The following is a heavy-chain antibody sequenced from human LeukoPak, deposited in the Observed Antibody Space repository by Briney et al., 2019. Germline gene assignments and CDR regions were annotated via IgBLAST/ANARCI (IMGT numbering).Heavy chain of an antibody. CDR1: GYTFTRYY. J-gene: IGHJ4*02. CDR2: INPSGGST. CDR3: ARVALAFWSGYSYFDY. D-gene: IGHD3-3*01. Sequence: VSVKVSCKASGYTFTRYYMHWVRQAPGQGLEWMGIINPSGGSTSYAQKFQGRVTMTRDMSTSTVYMELSSLRSEDTAVYYCARVALAFWSGYSYFDYWGQGTLVTVSS. V-gene: IGHV1-46*01.